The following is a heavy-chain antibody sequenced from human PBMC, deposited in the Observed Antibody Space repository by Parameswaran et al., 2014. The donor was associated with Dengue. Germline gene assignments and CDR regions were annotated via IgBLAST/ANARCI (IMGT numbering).Heavy chain of an antibody. D-gene: IGHD1-26*01. V-gene: IGHV3-48*03. CDR2: ISSSGSTI. Sequence: WIRQPPGKGLEWVSYISSSGSTIYYADSVKGRFTISRDNAKNSLYLQMNSLRAEDTAVYYCARDQEKALGSFHYYYYYGMDVWGQGTTVTVSS. CDR3: ARDQEKALGSFHYYYYYGMDV. J-gene: IGHJ6*02.